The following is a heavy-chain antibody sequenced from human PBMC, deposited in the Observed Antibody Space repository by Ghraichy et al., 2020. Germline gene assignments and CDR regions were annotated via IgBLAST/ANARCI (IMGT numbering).Heavy chain of an antibody. V-gene: IGHV3-33*01. D-gene: IGHD6-19*01. CDR3: ARENSVAGTLAFDI. Sequence: GGSLRLSCAASGFTFNINSMHWIRQAPDKGLEWVAGIWSDGNNRYDAESVKGRITISRDNSENTLYLQMSSLRADDTAMYYCARENSVAGTLAFDIWGQGTMVTVSS. J-gene: IGHJ3*02. CDR2: IWSDGNNR. CDR1: GFTFNINS.